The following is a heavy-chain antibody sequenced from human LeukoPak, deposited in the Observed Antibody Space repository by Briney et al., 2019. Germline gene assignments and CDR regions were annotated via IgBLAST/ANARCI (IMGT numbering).Heavy chain of an antibody. V-gene: IGHV4-59*01. D-gene: IGHD1-26*01. CDR1: DGSISSYY. J-gene: IGHJ4*02. Sequence: SETLSLTCTVSDGSISSYYWSWIRQPPGKGLEWLGYIYYSGSINYNPSLKSRVTISVDTSKNQFSLKLRSVTAADTAVYYCARVRGSYYARMDCWGQGTLVSVSS. CDR3: ARVRGSYYARMDC. CDR2: IYYSGSI.